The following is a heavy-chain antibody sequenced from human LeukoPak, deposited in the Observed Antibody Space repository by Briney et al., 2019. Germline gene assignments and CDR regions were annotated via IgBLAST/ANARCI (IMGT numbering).Heavy chain of an antibody. CDR3: ARVYSSSSGKNAFDV. Sequence: GRSLRLSCAASGFTFSSYAMHWVRQAPGKGLEWVAVISYDGSNKYYADSVKGRFTISRDNSKNTLYLQMNSLRAEDTAVYYCARVYSSSSGKNAFDVWGQGTMVTVSP. CDR2: ISYDGSNK. CDR1: GFTFSSYA. V-gene: IGHV3-30-3*01. J-gene: IGHJ3*01. D-gene: IGHD6-6*01.